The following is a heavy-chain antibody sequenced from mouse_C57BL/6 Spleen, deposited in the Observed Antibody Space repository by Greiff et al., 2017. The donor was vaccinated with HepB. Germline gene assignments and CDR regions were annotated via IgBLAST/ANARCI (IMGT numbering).Heavy chain of an antibody. D-gene: IGHD1-1*01. V-gene: IGHV14-3*01. Sequence: VQLQQSVAELVRPGASVKLSCTASGFNIKNTYMHWVKQRPEQGLEWIGRIDPANGNTKYDPKFQGKATITADTSSTTAYLQLSSLTSENTAISYCARQSYGSSYYYAMDYWGHGASVTVSS. CDR1: GFNIKNTY. CDR3: ARQSYGSSYYYAMDY. J-gene: IGHJ4*01. CDR2: IDPANGNT.